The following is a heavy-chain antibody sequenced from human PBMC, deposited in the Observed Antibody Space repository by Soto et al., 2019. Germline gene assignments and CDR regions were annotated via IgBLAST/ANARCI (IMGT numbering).Heavy chain of an antibody. CDR1: GYTFSGYY. V-gene: IGHV1-2*02. Sequence: ASVKVSCKASGYTFSGYYIHWLRQAPGQGLEWMGWINPNSGGTNYAQKFQGRVTVTRDTPTSTAYMELGRLTSDDTAVCYCARSLTEGYCTITGCYTRPLYGMDVWGQGTTVTVSS. CDR2: INPNSGGT. CDR3: ARSLTEGYCTITGCYTRPLYGMDV. J-gene: IGHJ6*02. D-gene: IGHD2-2*02.